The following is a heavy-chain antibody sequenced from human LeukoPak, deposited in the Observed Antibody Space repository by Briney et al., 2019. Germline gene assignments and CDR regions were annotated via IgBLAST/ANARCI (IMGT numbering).Heavy chain of an antibody. CDR3: ARLPTTSSPDIDY. V-gene: IGHV6-1*01. J-gene: IGHJ4*02. CDR2: XYXRSRXFI. Sequence: SQTLSLTCAISGDXXSSXSXXXXXXXXSPXXXXXWXGRXYXRSRXFINYXVSVKSRITINPDTSKNQFSLQLNSVTPEDTAVXYXARLPTTSSPDIDYWGQGTLVTVSS. CDR1: GDXXSSXSXX. D-gene: IGHD2-2*01.